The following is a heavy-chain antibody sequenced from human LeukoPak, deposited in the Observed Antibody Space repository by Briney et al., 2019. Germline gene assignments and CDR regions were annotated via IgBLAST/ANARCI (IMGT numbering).Heavy chain of an antibody. Sequence: PSETLSLTCTVSGGSISTYYWSWIRQPPGKGLEWIGYIYYSGSTNYNPSLKSRVTISVDTSKNQFSLKLSSVTAADTAVYYCARIARYYFDYWGQGTLVTVSS. CDR1: GGSISTYY. V-gene: IGHV4-59*01. D-gene: IGHD6-13*01. J-gene: IGHJ4*02. CDR3: ARIARYYFDY. CDR2: IYYSGST.